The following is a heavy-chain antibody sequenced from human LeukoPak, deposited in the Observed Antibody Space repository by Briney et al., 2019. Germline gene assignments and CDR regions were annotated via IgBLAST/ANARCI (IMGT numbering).Heavy chain of an antibody. Sequence: SETLSLTCTVSGYSISRGYYWGWIRQPPGKGLEWIGSIYHSGSTYYNPSLKSRVTISVDTSKKQFSLKLSSVTAADTAVYYCARLYYYDSSGYYFPYYYFDYWGQGTLVTVSS. J-gene: IGHJ4*02. V-gene: IGHV4-38-2*02. CDR2: IYHSGST. CDR1: GYSISRGYY. CDR3: ARLYYYDSSGYYFPYYYFDY. D-gene: IGHD3-22*01.